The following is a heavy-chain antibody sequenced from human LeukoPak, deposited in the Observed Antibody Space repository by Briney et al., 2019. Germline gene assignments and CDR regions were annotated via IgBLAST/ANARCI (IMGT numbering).Heavy chain of an antibody. D-gene: IGHD4-11*01. CDR3: AKGPLDYIHGTHYFDH. J-gene: IGHJ4*02. V-gene: IGHV3-23*01. CDR1: GFTFSSYG. CDR2: ISGSGGST. Sequence: GGSLRLSCAASGFTFSSYGMSWVRQAPGKGLEWVSAISGSGGSTFYADSVKGRFTISRDNSKNTLYLQMNSLRAGDTAVYYCAKGPLDYIHGTHYFDHWGQGTLVTVSS.